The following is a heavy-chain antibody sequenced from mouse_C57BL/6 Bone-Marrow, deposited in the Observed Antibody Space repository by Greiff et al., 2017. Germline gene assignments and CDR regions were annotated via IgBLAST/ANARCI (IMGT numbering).Heavy chain of an antibody. CDR3: TRHGSSPAWFAY. CDR1: GYTFTDYE. J-gene: IGHJ3*01. Sequence: QVQLQQSGAELVRPGASVTLSCKASGYTFTDYEMHWVKQTPVHGLEWIGAIDPETGGTAYNQKFKGKAILTADKSSSTAYMALRSLTSEDSAVYYCTRHGSSPAWFAYWGQGTLVTVSA. V-gene: IGHV1-15*01. CDR2: IDPETGGT. D-gene: IGHD1-1*01.